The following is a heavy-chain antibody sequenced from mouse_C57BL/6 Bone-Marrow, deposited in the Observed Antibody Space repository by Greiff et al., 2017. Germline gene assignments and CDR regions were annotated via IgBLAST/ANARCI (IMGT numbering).Heavy chain of an antibody. CDR1: GYTFTSYW. V-gene: IGHV1-64*01. J-gene: IGHJ4*01. CDR2: IHPNSGST. Sequence: QVQLQQPGAELVKPGASVKLSCKASGYTFTSYWMHWVKQRPGQGLEWIGMIHPNSGSTNYNEKFKGKATLTADKSSSTGYMQFSSLTSEDSAIYYCARSKAMDYWGQGTSVTVSS. CDR3: ARSKAMDY.